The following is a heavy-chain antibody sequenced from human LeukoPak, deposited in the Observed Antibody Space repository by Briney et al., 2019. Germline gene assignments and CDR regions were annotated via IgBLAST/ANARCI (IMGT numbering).Heavy chain of an antibody. V-gene: IGHV3-23*01. CDR1: GFTFSSYA. Sequence: GGSLRLSCAASGFTFSSYAMSWVRQAPGKGLEWVSVISGSGGSTYYADSVKGRFTISRDNSKNTLYLQMNSLRAEDTAVYYCAKYYGSGSYSFFDYWGQGTLVTVSS. D-gene: IGHD3-10*01. J-gene: IGHJ4*02. CDR2: ISGSGGST. CDR3: AKYYGSGSYSFFDY.